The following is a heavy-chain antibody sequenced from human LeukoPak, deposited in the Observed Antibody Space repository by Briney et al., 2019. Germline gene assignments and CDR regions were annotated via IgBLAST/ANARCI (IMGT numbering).Heavy chain of an antibody. CDR2: IIPIFGTA. CDR3: ARDLDTAMVTFDY. V-gene: IGHV1-69*01. D-gene: IGHD5-18*01. J-gene: IGHJ4*02. Sequence: GSSVKVSCTASGGTFSSYAISWVRQAPGQGLEWMGGIIPIFGTANYAQKFQGRVTITADESTSTAYMELSSLRSEDTAVYYCARDLDTAMVTFDYWGQGTLVTVSS. CDR1: GGTFSSYA.